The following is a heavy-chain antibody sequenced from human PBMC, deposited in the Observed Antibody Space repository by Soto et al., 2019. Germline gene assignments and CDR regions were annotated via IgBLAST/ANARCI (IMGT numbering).Heavy chain of an antibody. J-gene: IGHJ1*01. V-gene: IGHV3-23*01. CDR2: ISGSGGST. CDR1: GFTFSSYA. Sequence: GGSLRLSCAASGFTFSSYAMSWVRQAPGKGLEWVSAISGSGGSTYYADSVKGRFTISRDNAKNSLYLQMNSLRAEDTAVYYCARDRVESGYPEYFQHWGQGTLVTVSS. CDR3: ARDRVESGYPEYFQH. D-gene: IGHD3-22*01.